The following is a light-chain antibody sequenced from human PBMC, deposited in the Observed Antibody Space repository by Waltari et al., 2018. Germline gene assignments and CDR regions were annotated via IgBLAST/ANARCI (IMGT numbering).Light chain of an antibody. V-gene: IGLV1-44*01. CDR2: RSD. J-gene: IGLJ3*02. CDR3: AAWDDSLNGRWV. CDR1: ASNIGDNV. Sequence: QSVLTQPPSASGTPGQGVTISCSGGASNIGDNVVNWYQQVPGKAPKLLIYRSDRRPAGVPDRFSGSKSGTSASRAISGLQSEDGADYYCAAWDDSLNGRWVFGGGTKVTVL.